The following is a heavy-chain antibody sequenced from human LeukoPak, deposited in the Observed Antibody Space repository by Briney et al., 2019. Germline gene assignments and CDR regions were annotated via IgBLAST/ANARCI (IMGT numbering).Heavy chain of an antibody. V-gene: IGHV3-69-1*01. J-gene: IGHJ4*02. Sequence: GGSLRLSCAVSGFSISGRDMTWGRQAPGKGLERVSSIGSGGKIFYTDSVKGRFTISRDNAKNTLYLQMNSLRAEDTAVYYCARSIVVVTAIGYWGQGTLVTVSS. CDR2: IGSGGKI. CDR1: GFSISGRD. D-gene: IGHD2-21*02. CDR3: ARSIVVVTAIGY.